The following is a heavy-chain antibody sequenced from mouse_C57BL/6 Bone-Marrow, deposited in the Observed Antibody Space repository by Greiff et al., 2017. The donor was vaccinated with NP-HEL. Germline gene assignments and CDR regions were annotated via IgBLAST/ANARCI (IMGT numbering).Heavy chain of an antibody. CDR1: GYTFTSYW. V-gene: IGHV1-55*01. CDR3: ARWDYYGSRYVRYFDY. Sequence: QVQLQQPGAELVKPGASVKLSCKASGYTFTSYWITWVKQRPGQGLEWIGDIYPGSGSTNYNEKFKSKATLTVDTSTSTAYMQLSSLTSEDSAVYYCARWDYYGSRYVRYFDYWGQGTTLTVSS. J-gene: IGHJ2*01. D-gene: IGHD1-1*01. CDR2: IYPGSGST.